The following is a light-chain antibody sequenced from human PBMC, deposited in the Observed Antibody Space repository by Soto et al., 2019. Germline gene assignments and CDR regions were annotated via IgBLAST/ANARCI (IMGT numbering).Light chain of an antibody. CDR3: QQYGSSPTWT. CDR1: QSVSTN. Sequence: VMTQSPATLSVSPGEIAALSFSASQSVSTNLAWYQQKPGQPPRLLIYFASSRATGIPDRFSGSGSGTDFTLTISRLEPEDFAVYYCQQYGSSPTWTFGQGTKVDIK. J-gene: IGKJ1*01. CDR2: FAS. V-gene: IGKV3-20*01.